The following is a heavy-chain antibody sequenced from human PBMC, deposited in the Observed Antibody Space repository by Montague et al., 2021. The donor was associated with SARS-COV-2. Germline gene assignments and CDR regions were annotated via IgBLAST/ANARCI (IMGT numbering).Heavy chain of an antibody. CDR1: GGSISSSSYY. D-gene: IGHD3-9*01. V-gene: IGHV4-39*01. CDR2: IYYSGST. Sequence: SETLSLTCTVSGGSISSSSYYWGWIRQPPGKGLEWIGSIYYSGSTYYNPSLKSRVATSVDTSKNQFSRKLSSVTAADTAVYYCARPVSYYDILSSSTNWFDPWGQGTLVTVSS. CDR3: ARPVSYYDILSSSTNWFDP. J-gene: IGHJ5*02.